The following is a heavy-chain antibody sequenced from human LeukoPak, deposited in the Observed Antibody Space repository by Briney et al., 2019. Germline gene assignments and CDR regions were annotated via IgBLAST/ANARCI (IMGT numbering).Heavy chain of an antibody. Sequence: GGSLRLSCAASGFTFNTYWMHWVRQAPGKGLVWVSRIKSGGSSTKYADSVKGRFTISRDNANNRLYLQMNSLRVDDTAVYFCAREVKVTSNAFDIWGQGTVVAVSS. CDR1: GFTFNTYW. V-gene: IGHV3-74*03. D-gene: IGHD2-21*02. CDR3: AREVKVTSNAFDI. J-gene: IGHJ3*02. CDR2: IKSGGSST.